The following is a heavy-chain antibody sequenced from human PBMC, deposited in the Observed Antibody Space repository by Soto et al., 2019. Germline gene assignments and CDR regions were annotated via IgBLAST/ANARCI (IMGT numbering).Heavy chain of an antibody. V-gene: IGHV1-2*02. D-gene: IGHD3-3*01. Sequence: GASVKVSCKASGYTFTGYYIHWVRQAPGQGLEWMGWINPNSGGTNYAQKFQGRVTMTRDTSISTAYMELSRLRSDDTAVYYCAGRFWSGYSVGDYYYYGMDVWGQGTTVTVSS. J-gene: IGHJ6*02. CDR1: GYTFTGYY. CDR2: INPNSGGT. CDR3: AGRFWSGYSVGDYYYYGMDV.